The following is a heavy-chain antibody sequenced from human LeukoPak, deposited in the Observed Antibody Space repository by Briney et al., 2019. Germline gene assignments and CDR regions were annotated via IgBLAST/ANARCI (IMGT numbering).Heavy chain of an antibody. CDR1: RFTFRSYA. J-gene: IGHJ5*02. CDR3: ARDKGLPAEGTIWFDP. V-gene: IGHV3-30-3*01. D-gene: IGHD6-13*01. CDR2: ISYDGSNG. Sequence: GGSLRLSCAASRFTFRSYAMHWVRQAPGKGLEWVAVISYDGSNGYYAHSVKGRFTIFRDNSKNMLYLQTNSLRPEDTAVYYCARDKGLPAEGTIWFDPWGQGTPVTVSS.